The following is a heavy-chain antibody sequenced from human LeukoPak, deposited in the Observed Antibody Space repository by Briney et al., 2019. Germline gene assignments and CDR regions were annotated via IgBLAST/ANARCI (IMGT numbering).Heavy chain of an antibody. CDR2: TYYRSRWYN. D-gene: IGHD1-7*01. J-gene: IGHJ4*02. CDR1: GDSVSSNSAA. Sequence: SQTLSLTCAISGDSVSSNSAAWNWIRQSPSRGPEWLGRTYYRSRWYNDYAVSVKSRISISPDTSRNQFSLQLDSVTPEDTAVYYCARLDANFADFWGQGTLVTVSS. V-gene: IGHV6-1*01. CDR3: ARLDANFADF.